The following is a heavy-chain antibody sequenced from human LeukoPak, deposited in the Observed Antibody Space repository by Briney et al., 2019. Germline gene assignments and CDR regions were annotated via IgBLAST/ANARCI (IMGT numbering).Heavy chain of an antibody. V-gene: IGHV3-7*03. D-gene: IGHD3-10*01. CDR1: GFTFSNYW. J-gene: IGHJ4*02. Sequence: GGSLRLSCAASGFTFSNYWMSWVRQAPGKGLEWVANIKEDGSEKYYVDSVKGRFTISRDNAKNSLSPQMNNLRAGDTAIYYCAFGRGHDYWGQGTLVTVSS. CDR3: AFGRGHDY. CDR2: IKEDGSEK.